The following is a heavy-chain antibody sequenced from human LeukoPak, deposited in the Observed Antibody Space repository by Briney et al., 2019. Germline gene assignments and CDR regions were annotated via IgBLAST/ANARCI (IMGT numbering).Heavy chain of an antibody. CDR2: IYYSGST. V-gene: IGHV4-59*01. Sequence: SETLSLTCTVSGGSISSYYWSWIRQPPGKGLEWIGYIYYSGSTNYNPSLKSRVTISVDTSKNQFSLKLSSVTAADTAVYYCARGEYSSSPKGYYFDYWGQGTLVTVSS. D-gene: IGHD6-6*01. J-gene: IGHJ4*02. CDR1: GGSISSYY. CDR3: ARGEYSSSPKGYYFDY.